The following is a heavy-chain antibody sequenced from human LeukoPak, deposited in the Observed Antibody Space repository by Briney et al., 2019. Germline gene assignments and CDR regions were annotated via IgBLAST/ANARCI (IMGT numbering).Heavy chain of an antibody. D-gene: IGHD6-19*01. Sequence: AVSLRLSCAASGFTFSSYGMHWVRQAPGKGLEWVAVIWYDGSNKYYADSVKGRFTISRDNSKNTLYLQMNSVRAEDTAVYYCARDPQWLDIDYWGQGTLVTVSS. CDR2: IWYDGSNK. CDR3: ARDPQWLDIDY. CDR1: GFTFSSYG. J-gene: IGHJ4*02. V-gene: IGHV3-33*01.